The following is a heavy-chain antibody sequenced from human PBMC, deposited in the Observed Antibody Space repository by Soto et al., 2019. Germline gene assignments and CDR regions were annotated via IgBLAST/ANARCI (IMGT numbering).Heavy chain of an antibody. CDR3: AYLPCSDGSCSWFSYSGMDV. V-gene: IGHV2-5*02. Sequence: QITLKESGPTLVKPTQTLTLTCTFSGFSLSTSGVGVAWIRQPPGKALEWLALLYWEDDKRYRPSLETRLTITKTTSKPPVVLTMTNMNSVDTATYYSAYLPCSDGSCSWFSYSGMDVCGQGTTVTLSS. CDR1: GFSLSTSGVG. J-gene: IGHJ6*02. CDR2: LYWEDDK. D-gene: IGHD2-15*01.